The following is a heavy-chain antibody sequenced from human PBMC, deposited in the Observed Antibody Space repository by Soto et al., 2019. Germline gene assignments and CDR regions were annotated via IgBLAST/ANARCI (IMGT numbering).Heavy chain of an antibody. CDR3: ARSRYYDSSGYRALDAFDI. D-gene: IGHD3-22*01. CDR1: GGSFSGYY. CDR2: INHSGST. Sequence: QVHLQQWGAGLLKPSETLSLTCAVFGGSFSGYYWNWIRQPPGKGLEWIGEINHSGSTNYYWSLXGPVTISVDTXXNXFXXKLSSVTAADTAVYYCARSRYYDSSGYRALDAFDIWGQGTMVAVSS. V-gene: IGHV4-34*01. J-gene: IGHJ3*02.